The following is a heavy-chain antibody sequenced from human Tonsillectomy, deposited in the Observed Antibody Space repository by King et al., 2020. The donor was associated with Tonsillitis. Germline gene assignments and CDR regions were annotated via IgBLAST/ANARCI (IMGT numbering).Heavy chain of an antibody. D-gene: IGHD3-22*01. CDR1: GCTFSSYA. Sequence: QLVQSGAEVKKPGSSVKVSCKASGCTFSSYALSWVRQTPGQGLEWSGGISPIFGTANYAQKFQGRVTITADESTRTAYIELSSLTSEDTAVYYCARDYRDYYDSSGFQGAFDFWGQGTMVTVSS. J-gene: IGHJ3*01. V-gene: IGHV1-69*01. CDR3: ARDYRDYYDSSGFQGAFDF. CDR2: ISPIFGTA.